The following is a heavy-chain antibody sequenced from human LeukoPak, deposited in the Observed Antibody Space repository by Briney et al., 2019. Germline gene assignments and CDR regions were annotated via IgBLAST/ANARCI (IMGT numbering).Heavy chain of an antibody. V-gene: IGHV3-7*01. CDR2: MNQDGSEK. D-gene: IGHD1-14*01. CDR1: GFTFSHYW. CDR3: ARDSRRSFDY. Sequence: TGGSLRLSCAPSGFTFSHYWMTWVRQAPGKVLEWVANMNQDGSEKYYVDSVKGRFTISRDNANNSLYLQMNSLRAEDTAVYYCARDSRRSFDYWGQGTLVTVSS. J-gene: IGHJ4*02.